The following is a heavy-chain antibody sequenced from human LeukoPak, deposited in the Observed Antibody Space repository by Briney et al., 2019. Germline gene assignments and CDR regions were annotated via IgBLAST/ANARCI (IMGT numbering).Heavy chain of an antibody. CDR3: AKDSNAEGNQDKDS. CDR1: GFTFGSYA. D-gene: IGHD4-23*01. CDR2: ISGSGGST. J-gene: IGHJ4*02. V-gene: IGHV3-23*01. Sequence: PGGSLRLSCAASGFTFGSYAMSWVRQTPGRGLERVSVISGSGGSTDYADSVKGRFTISRDNSKNTLYLQMNSLRAEDTAVYYCAKDSNAEGNQDKDSWGQGTLVTVSS.